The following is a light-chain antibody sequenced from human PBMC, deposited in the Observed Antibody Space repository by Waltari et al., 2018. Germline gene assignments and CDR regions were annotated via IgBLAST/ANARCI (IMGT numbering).Light chain of an antibody. Sequence: QSALTQPASVSGSPGQSITISCTGTSSDVGGYNSVSWYQHHPGKAPKVIIYDVSQRPSGVSNRFSGSKSCNTACLTISGLQPEDEADYFCCSYAGNYIHVLFGGGTKLTVL. V-gene: IGLV2-23*02. CDR3: CSYAGNYIHVL. CDR2: DVS. CDR1: SSDVGGYNS. J-gene: IGLJ2*01.